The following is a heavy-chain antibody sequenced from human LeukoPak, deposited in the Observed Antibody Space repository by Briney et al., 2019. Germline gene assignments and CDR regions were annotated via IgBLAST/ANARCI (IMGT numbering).Heavy chain of an antibody. J-gene: IGHJ5*02. CDR3: ARQVIMVRGVIGFDP. Sequence: GESLRISCKGSGYSFTSYWISWVRQMPGKGLEWMGRIDPSDSYTNYSPSFQGHVTISADKSISTAYLQWSSLKASDTAMYYCARQVIMVRGVIGFDPWGQGTLVTVSS. D-gene: IGHD3-10*01. CDR2: IDPSDSYT. CDR1: GYSFTSYW. V-gene: IGHV5-10-1*01.